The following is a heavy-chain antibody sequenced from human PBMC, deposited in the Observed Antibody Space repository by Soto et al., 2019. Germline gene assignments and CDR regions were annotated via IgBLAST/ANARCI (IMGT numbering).Heavy chain of an antibody. CDR2: TNGNLGTG. CDR3: ARRDSHGYRDFDN. J-gene: IGHJ4*02. CDR1: GGTFSSYP. V-gene: IGHV1-69*06. Sequence: QVQLVQSGAEVKRPGSSVKVSCKASGGTFSSYPISWVRQAPGQGLEWMGGTNGNLGTGNYAQKFRGRLTITTDIATTTAYRELSSLTAEDKAVYFCARRDSHGYRDFDNWGQGTLVTVSS. D-gene: IGHD3-16*02.